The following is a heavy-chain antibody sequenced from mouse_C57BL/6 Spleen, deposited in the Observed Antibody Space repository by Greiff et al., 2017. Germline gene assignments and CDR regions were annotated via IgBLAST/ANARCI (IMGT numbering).Heavy chain of an antibody. CDR2: INPGSGGT. J-gene: IGHJ4*01. D-gene: IGHD3-1*01. CDR3: ARSGDYYDMDY. V-gene: IGHV1-54*01. CDR1: GYAFTNYL. Sequence: VQLQQSGAELVRPGTSVKVSCKASGYAFTNYLIEWVKQRPGQGLEWIGVINPGSGGTNYNEKFKGKATLTADKSSSTAYMQLSSLTSEYSADYVGARSGDYYDMDYWGQGTSGTVSS.